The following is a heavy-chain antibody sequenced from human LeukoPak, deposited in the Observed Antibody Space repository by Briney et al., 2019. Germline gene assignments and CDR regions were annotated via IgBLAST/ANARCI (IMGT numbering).Heavy chain of an antibody. D-gene: IGHD5-18*01. CDR3: AKDVRAVWYSSDY. J-gene: IGHJ4*02. CDR1: GFTFSSYA. V-gene: IGHV3-33*06. CDR2: IWYDGSNK. Sequence: GGSLRLSCAASGFTFSSYAMHWVRQAPGKGLEWVAVIWYDGSNKYYADSVKSRFTISRDNSKNTLYLQMNSLRAEDTAVYYCAKDVRAVWYSSDYWGQGTLVTVSS.